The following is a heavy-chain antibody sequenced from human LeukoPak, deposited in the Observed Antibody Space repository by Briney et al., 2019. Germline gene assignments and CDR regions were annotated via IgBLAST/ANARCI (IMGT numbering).Heavy chain of an antibody. CDR1: GFTFSGYW. D-gene: IGHD4-17*01. CDR3: TTILFDYGDYFDY. Sequence: PGGSLRLSCAASGFTFSGYWMHWVRQAPGKGLVWVSRISPDARTISYADSVKGRFTISRDNAKNTLYLQMNSLKTEDTAVYYCTTILFDYGDYFDYWGQGTLVTVSS. CDR2: ISPDARTI. V-gene: IGHV3-74*01. J-gene: IGHJ4*02.